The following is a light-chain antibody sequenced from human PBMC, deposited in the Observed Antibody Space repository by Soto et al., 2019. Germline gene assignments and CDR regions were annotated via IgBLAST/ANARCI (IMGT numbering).Light chain of an antibody. V-gene: IGLV3-21*02. CDR3: QVWDSSSDHPTGL. Sequence: SYELTQPPSVSVAPGQTARTICGGNNIGSKSVHWYQQKPGQAPVLVVYDDSDRPSGIAERFSGSNSGNTATLTISRVEAGDEADYYCQVWDSSSDHPTGLFGGGTQLTVL. CDR1: NIGSKS. J-gene: IGLJ2*01. CDR2: DDS.